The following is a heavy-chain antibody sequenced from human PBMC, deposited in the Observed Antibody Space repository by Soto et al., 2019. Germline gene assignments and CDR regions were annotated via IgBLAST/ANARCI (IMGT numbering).Heavy chain of an antibody. Sequence: EVQLVKSGGGLVQPGGSLRLSCAASGFTFTTYWMHWVRQAPGKGLMWVSRINSDGTTTNYADSVKGRFTISRDNAKNTVYLQMDSLRPEDTAVYYCARVPTGGYDWNWGQGTLVTVSS. CDR3: ARVPTGGYDWN. J-gene: IGHJ4*02. V-gene: IGHV3-74*01. CDR1: GFTFTTYW. CDR2: INSDGTTT. D-gene: IGHD5-12*01.